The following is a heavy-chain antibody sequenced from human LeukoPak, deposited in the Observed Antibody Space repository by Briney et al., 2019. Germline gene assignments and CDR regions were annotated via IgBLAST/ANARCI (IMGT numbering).Heavy chain of an antibody. D-gene: IGHD3-16*01. Sequence: PGGSLRLSCAASGFTFSSYGMHWVRQAPGKGLEWVAIISYDGSNKYYADSVQGRFTISRDNSKNTLYLQMNSLRAEDTAVYYCIRDLFDDYSLDYWGQGALVTVSS. V-gene: IGHV3-30*03. CDR2: ISYDGSNK. CDR1: GFTFSSYG. J-gene: IGHJ4*02. CDR3: IRDLFDDYSLDY.